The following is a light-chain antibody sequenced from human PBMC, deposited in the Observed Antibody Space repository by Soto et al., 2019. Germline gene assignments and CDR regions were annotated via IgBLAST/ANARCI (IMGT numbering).Light chain of an antibody. CDR3: GTWDIRLNINWV. Sequence: QSVLTQPPSVSAAPGQKVTISCSGSSSNIGNNYVSWYQHLPGTAPRLLIFENNKRPSGIPDRFSGSKSGTSATLAITGLQXGDEADYYCGTWDIRLNINWVFGGGTKLTVL. CDR1: SSNIGNNY. V-gene: IGLV1-51*02. J-gene: IGLJ3*02. CDR2: ENN.